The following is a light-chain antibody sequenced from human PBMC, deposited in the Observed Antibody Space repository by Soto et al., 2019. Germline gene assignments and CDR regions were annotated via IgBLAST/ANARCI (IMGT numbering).Light chain of an antibody. J-gene: IGKJ5*01. CDR2: DAS. CDR3: QQYDNLPIT. V-gene: IGKV1-33*01. CDR1: QDISNY. Sequence: DIQMTQSPSSLSASVGDRVTITCQASQDISNYLNWYQQKPGKAPKLLIYDASNLETGVPSRFSGSGSGTDFTFTISSLQPEDIATXYCQQYDNLPITFGQGTRLEIK.